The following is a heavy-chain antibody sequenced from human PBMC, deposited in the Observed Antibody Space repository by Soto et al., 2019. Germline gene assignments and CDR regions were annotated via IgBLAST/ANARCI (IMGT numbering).Heavy chain of an antibody. CDR2: FSGGGGGT. Sequence: EVQLLESGGGLVQPGGSLRLSCAVSGFIISDYGVTWVRQAPGKGLEWVSGFSGGGGGTFYADSVKGRFTISRDDPKNTAYLQMNSLGAEDTAVYYCARAGVTPDFFDFWGQGTLVTVSS. CDR1: GFIISDYG. CDR3: ARAGVTPDFFDF. D-gene: IGHD2-21*02. V-gene: IGHV3-23*01. J-gene: IGHJ4*02.